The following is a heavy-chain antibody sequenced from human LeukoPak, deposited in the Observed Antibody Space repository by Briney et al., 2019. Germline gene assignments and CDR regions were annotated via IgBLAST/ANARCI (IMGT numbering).Heavy chain of an antibody. CDR3: ATKDAAGNYDSGNHATPGYFDD. CDR2: ISGSGDKT. Sequence: GGSLRLSCAASGFKFDSYPMAWVRRAPGKGLEWVSGISGSGDKTYYAHSVRGRFTISRDNSQNTAYLQMNSLRVDDTAVYFCATKDAAGNYDSGNHATPGYFDDWGQGSLVTVSS. J-gene: IGHJ4*02. V-gene: IGHV3-23*01. D-gene: IGHD3-16*01. CDR1: GFKFDSYP.